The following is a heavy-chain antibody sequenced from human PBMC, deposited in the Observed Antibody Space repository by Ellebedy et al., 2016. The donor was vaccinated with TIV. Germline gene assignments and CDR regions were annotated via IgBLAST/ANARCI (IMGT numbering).Heavy chain of an antibody. CDR1: GFTSSSYA. Sequence: GESLKISCAASGFTSSSYAMSWVRQVPGKGLEWVSAISGSGGSTNYADSVKGRFTISRDNSKNTLYLQMNSLRAEDTAVYYCAKGGREFGELLHDYWGQGTLVTVSS. V-gene: IGHV3-23*01. J-gene: IGHJ4*02. CDR2: ISGSGGST. CDR3: AKGGREFGELLHDY. D-gene: IGHD3-10*01.